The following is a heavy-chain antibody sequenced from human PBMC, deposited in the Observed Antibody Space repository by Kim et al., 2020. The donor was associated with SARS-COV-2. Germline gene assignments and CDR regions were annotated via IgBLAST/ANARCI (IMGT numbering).Heavy chain of an antibody. V-gene: IGHV1-46*01. CDR2: INPSGGST. CDR3: AREGHSSNCGGDCSPVYYFDY. J-gene: IGHJ4*02. D-gene: IGHD2-21*02. CDR1: GYTFTSYY. Sequence: ASVKVSCKASGYTFTSYYMHWVRQAPGQGLEWMGIINPSGGSTSYAQKFQGRVTMTRDTSTSTVYMELSSLRSEDTAVYYCAREGHSSNCGGDCSPVYYFDYWGQGTLVTVSS.